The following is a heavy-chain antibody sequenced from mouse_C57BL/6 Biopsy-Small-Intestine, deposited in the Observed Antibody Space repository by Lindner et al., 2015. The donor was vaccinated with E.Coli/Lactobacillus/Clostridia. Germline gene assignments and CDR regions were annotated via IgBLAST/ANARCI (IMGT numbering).Heavy chain of an antibody. CDR2: IDPETGGT. D-gene: IGHD2-1*01. V-gene: IGHV1-15*01. CDR3: TRSNYGNHADY. Sequence: VQLQESGAELVRPGASVTLSCKASGYRFTDYEMHWVKQTPVHGLEWIGAIDPETGGTAYNQKFKGKAILTADKSSSTAYMELRSLTSEDSAVYYCTRSNYGNHADYWGQGTTLTVSS. CDR1: GYRFTDYE. J-gene: IGHJ2*01.